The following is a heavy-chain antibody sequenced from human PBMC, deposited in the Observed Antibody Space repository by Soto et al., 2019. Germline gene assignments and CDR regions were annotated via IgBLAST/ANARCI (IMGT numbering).Heavy chain of an antibody. Sequence: QVQLLQSGAEVRKPGASVRVSCKASGYTLNDYLIYWVRQAPGEGLEWMGRFNPKNEGTAFAQSLQGRVTLARDTSINAVYMEMYRLRSDDTAVYYCARGESTDCSTGVCPFNYNYQLDVWGQGSRVIVSS. D-gene: IGHD5-12*01. CDR2: FNPKNEGT. CDR3: ARGESTDCSTGVCPFNYNYQLDV. J-gene: IGHJ6*02. CDR1: GYTLNDYL. V-gene: IGHV1-2*02.